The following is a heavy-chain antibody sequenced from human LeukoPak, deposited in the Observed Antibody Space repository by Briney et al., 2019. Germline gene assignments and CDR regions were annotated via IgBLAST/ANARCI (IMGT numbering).Heavy chain of an antibody. J-gene: IGHJ4*02. V-gene: IGHV3-74*01. CDR1: GFSVGGYW. CDR2: INSDGSSI. CDR3: TRGASGYGNFDY. Sequence: GGSLRLSCAASGFSVGGYWMHWVRQGPGMGLVWVSRINSDGSSISYADSVKGRFSISRDNAKNTLYLQMNSLRAEDTAVYYCTRGASGYGNFDYWGQGTLATVSS. D-gene: IGHD5-12*01.